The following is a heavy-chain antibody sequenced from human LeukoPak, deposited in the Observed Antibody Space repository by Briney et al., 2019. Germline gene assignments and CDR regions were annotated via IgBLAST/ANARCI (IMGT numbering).Heavy chain of an antibody. D-gene: IGHD2-2*01. Sequence: PGGSLRLSCAASGFTFSSYSMNWVRQAPGKGLEWVSSISSSSSYIYYADSVKGRFTISRDNAKNSLYLQMNSLRAEDTAVYYCAREVGLGYCSSTSCYGYNWFDPWGQGTLVTVSS. J-gene: IGHJ5*02. V-gene: IGHV3-21*01. CDR1: GFTFSSYS. CDR2: ISSSSSYI. CDR3: AREVGLGYCSSTSCYGYNWFDP.